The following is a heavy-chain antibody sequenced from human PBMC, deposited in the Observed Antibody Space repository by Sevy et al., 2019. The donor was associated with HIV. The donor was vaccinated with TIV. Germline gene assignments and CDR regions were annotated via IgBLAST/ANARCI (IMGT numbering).Heavy chain of an antibody. V-gene: IGHV3-30-3*01. CDR3: ARERDIVVVRYAFDI. CDR2: ISYDGSNK. D-gene: IGHD2-15*01. CDR1: GFTFSSYA. Sequence: GGSLRLSCAASGFTFSSYAMHWVRQAPGKGLEWVAVISYDGSNKYYADSVKGRFTISGDNSKNTLYLQMNSLRAGDTAVYYCARERDIVVVRYAFDIWGQGTMVTVSS. J-gene: IGHJ3*02.